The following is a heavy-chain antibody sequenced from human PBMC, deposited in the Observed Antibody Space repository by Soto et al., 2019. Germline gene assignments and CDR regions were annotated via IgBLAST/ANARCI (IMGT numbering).Heavy chain of an antibody. J-gene: IGHJ4*02. D-gene: IGHD3-3*01. Sequence: GGSLRLSCAASGFTFSSYAMHWVRQAPGKGLEWVAVISYDGSNKDYADSVKGRFTISRDNAKNTLYLQMNSLRAEDTAVYYCASVYDFWSGYYTGEFDYWGQGTLVTVSS. CDR3: ASVYDFWSGYYTGEFDY. V-gene: IGHV3-30-3*01. CDR2: ISYDGSNK. CDR1: GFTFSSYA.